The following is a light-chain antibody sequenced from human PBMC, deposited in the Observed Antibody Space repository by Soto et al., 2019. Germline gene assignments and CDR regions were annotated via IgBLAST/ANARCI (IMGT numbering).Light chain of an antibody. CDR2: AAS. J-gene: IGKJ4*01. V-gene: IGKV1-27*01. Sequence: DIQMTQSPPSLSASVGDRVTITCRASQDISNYLAWYQQRPGKVPRLLIYAASTLQSGVPSRFSGSGSGTDFPLTISRLEPEDFAVYYCQHYGSSPPFTFGGGTKVEIK. CDR3: QHYGSSPPFT. CDR1: QDISNY.